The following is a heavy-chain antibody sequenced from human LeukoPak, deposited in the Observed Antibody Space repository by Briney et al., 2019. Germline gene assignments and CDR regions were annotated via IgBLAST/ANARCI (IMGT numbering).Heavy chain of an antibody. CDR2: IRYDGSIK. D-gene: IGHD2-21*01. CDR3: AKDLTRSRLWTTKSTGFDY. J-gene: IGHJ4*02. CDR1: GFTFSSYG. V-gene: IGHV3-30*02. Sequence: GGSLRLSCAASGFTFSSYGIHWVRQAPGKGLEWVAFIRYDGSIKYYADSVKGRFTISRDNSKNTLYLQMNSLRAEDTAVYYCAKDLTRSRLWTTKSTGFDYWGQGTLVTVSS.